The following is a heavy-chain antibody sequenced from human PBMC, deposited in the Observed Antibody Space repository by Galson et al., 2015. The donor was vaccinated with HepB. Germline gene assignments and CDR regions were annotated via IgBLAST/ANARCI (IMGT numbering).Heavy chain of an antibody. CDR1: GGSISSYY. CDR2: IYYSGST. V-gene: IGHV4-59*01. D-gene: IGHD5-24*01. CDR3: ARAYTMWDAFDI. Sequence: SETLSLTCTVSGGSISSYYWSWIRQPPGKGLEWIGYIYYSGSTNYNPSLKSRVTISVDTSKNQFSLKLSSVTAADTAVYYCARAYTMWDAFDIWGQGTMVTVSS. J-gene: IGHJ3*02.